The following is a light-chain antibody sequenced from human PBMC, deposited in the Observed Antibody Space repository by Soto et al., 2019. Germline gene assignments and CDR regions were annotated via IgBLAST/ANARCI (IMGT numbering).Light chain of an antibody. CDR3: LQDYGDSWT. CDR2: AAS. J-gene: IGKJ5*01. CDR1: RDVGSD. V-gene: IGKV1-6*01. Sequence: PSSLSASVGEKIIITCRASRDVGSDVSWYRQKPGQAPKLLIYAASNLYTGVPSRFSGSRSGTEFTLTISSLQPEDFASYYCLQDYGDSWTFGQGTDWRL.